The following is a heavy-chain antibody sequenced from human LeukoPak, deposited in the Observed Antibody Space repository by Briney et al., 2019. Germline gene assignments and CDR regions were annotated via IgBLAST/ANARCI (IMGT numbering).Heavy chain of an antibody. CDR1: GFTFSNYG. CDR3: AKGGNYDILTGFGNDDY. V-gene: IGHV3-30*02. CDR2: IRYDGSNK. D-gene: IGHD3-9*01. J-gene: IGHJ4*02. Sequence: PGGSLRLSCAASGFTFSNYGMLWVRQAPGKGLEWVAFIRYDGSNKYYVDSVRGRFTISRDNSKNTLYLQMNSLRAEDTAVYYYAKGGNYDILTGFGNDDYWGQGTLVTVSS.